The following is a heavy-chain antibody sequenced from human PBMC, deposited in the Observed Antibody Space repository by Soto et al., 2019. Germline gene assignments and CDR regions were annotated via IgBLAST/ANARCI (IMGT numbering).Heavy chain of an antibody. Sequence: SVKVSCKASGGTFSSYAISWARQAPGQGLEWMGGIIPIFGTANYAQKFQGRVTITADESTSTAYMELSSLRSEDTAVYYCARALSEYYYDSSGFSNWFDPWGQGTLVTVSS. CDR3: ARALSEYYYDSSGFSNWFDP. D-gene: IGHD3-22*01. CDR1: GGTFSSYA. CDR2: IIPIFGTA. J-gene: IGHJ5*02. V-gene: IGHV1-69*13.